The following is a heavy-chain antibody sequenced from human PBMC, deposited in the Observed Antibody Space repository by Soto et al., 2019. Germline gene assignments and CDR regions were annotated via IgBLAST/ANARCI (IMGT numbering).Heavy chain of an antibody. D-gene: IGHD3-10*01. J-gene: IGHJ5*02. Sequence: GGSLRLSCAASGFTFSSYSMNWVRQAPGKGLEWVSYISSSSSTIYYADSVKGRFTISRDNAKNSLYLQMNSLRAEDTAVYYCARYYYGSGSRWFDPWGQGTLVTVSS. V-gene: IGHV3-48*01. CDR2: ISSSSSTI. CDR3: ARYYYGSGSRWFDP. CDR1: GFTFSSYS.